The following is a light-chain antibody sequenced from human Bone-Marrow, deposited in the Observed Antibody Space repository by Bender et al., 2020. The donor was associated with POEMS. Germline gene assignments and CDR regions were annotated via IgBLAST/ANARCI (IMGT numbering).Light chain of an antibody. J-gene: IGLJ2*01. V-gene: IGLV2-23*02. Sequence: QSALTQPASVSGSPGQSITISCTGTSSDVGGYNLVSWYQQYPGKAPKLIIYEVTKRPSGVSNRFSGSKSGNTASLTISGLQAEDEADYYCCSYAGSTTFVVFGGGTKLTVL. CDR2: EVT. CDR3: CSYAGSTTFVV. CDR1: SSDVGGYNL.